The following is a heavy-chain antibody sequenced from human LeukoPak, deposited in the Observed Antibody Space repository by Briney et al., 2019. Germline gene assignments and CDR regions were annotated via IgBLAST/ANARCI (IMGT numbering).Heavy chain of an antibody. D-gene: IGHD1-26*01. V-gene: IGHV1-2*02. Sequence: GASVKVSCKASGYTFTGYYMHWVRQAPGQGLEWMGWINPNSGGTNYAQKFQGRVTMTRDTSISTAYMELSRLRSDDTAMYYCARLTLRGGSYYSKSRDAFDIWGQGTMVTVSS. J-gene: IGHJ3*02. CDR1: GYTFTGYY. CDR2: INPNSGGT. CDR3: ARLTLRGGSYYSKSRDAFDI.